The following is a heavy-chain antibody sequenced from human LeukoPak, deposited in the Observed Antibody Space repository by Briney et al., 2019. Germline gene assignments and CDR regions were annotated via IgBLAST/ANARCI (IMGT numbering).Heavy chain of an antibody. CDR3: ARESGWGLPHAFDF. D-gene: IGHD3-3*01. J-gene: IGHJ3*01. Sequence: GGSLRLSCAASGFTFSSYPLHWVRQAPGKGLEWVTLISSDGSKIYYADSVKGRFTISRDNSKNTLYLQMNSLRADDTAVYHCARESGWGLPHAFDFWGQGTMVTVPS. CDR1: GFTFSSYP. V-gene: IGHV3-30-3*01. CDR2: ISSDGSKI.